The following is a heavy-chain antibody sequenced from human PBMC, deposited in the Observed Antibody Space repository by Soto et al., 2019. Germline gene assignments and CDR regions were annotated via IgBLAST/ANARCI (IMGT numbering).Heavy chain of an antibody. J-gene: IGHJ5*02. CDR2: ILHDVDKK. V-gene: IGHV3-30*03. CDR1: GLTFSKYA. D-gene: IGHD1-26*01. Sequence: QMQLVESGGGVVQPGGSLRLSCAASGLTFSKYAMHWVRQAPGKGLEWVAAILHDVDKKRYADSVEGRFTISRDNSMDTLSLQMSGLRAEDSAVYSCVRARCGAPSCEGRDWFVPWGQGTLVTVSS. CDR3: VRARCGAPSCEGRDWFVP.